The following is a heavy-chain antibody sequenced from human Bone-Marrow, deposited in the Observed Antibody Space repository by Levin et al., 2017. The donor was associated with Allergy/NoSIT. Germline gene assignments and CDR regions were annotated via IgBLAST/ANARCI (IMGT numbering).Heavy chain of an antibody. CDR1: SGSISSTNW. J-gene: IGHJ4*02. CDR2: IHHSGST. V-gene: IGHV4-4*02. D-gene: IGHD4-23*01. CDR3: AVVGGNSAAFFH. Sequence: SCAVSSGSISSTNWWSWVRQPPGKGLEWIGEIHHSGSTNYNPSVKTRVTMSVDKSNNQFSLHLTSVTAADTAVYYCAVVGGNSAAFFHWGQGTLVTVSS.